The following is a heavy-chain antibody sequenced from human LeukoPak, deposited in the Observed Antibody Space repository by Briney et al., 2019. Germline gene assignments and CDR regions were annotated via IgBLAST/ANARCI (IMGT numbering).Heavy chain of an antibody. V-gene: IGHV4-39*07. CDR3: AGQKYSSSWYNY. D-gene: IGHD6-13*01. Sequence: PSETLSLTCTVSGGSISSSSYYWGWIRQPPGKGLEWIGSIYYSGSTYYNPSLKSRVTISVDTSKNQFSLKLSSVTAADTAVYYCAGQKYSSSWYNYWGQGTLVTVSS. J-gene: IGHJ4*02. CDR1: GGSISSSSYY. CDR2: IYYSGST.